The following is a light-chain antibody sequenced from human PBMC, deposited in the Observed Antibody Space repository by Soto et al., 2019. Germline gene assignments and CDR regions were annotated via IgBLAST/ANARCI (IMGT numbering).Light chain of an antibody. CDR3: QQYGSAPVT. J-gene: IGKJ4*01. CDR1: QSVSSSD. CDR2: GAS. Sequence: EIVLTKAPGTRSLSPWERATLSCRAGQSVSSSDLAWYQQKPGQAPRRLSYGASSRATGIPDRVSGSGSGTDFTLTISRLEPEDVAGYYCQQYGSAPVTFGGGTKVDIK. V-gene: IGKV3-20*01.